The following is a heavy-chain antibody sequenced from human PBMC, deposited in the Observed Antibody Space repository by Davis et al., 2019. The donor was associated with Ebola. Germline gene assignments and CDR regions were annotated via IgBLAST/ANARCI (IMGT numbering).Heavy chain of an antibody. J-gene: IGHJ5*01. D-gene: IGHD1-26*01. V-gene: IGHV4-39*01. CDR1: GDSVTSFSYY. Sequence: SETLSLTCIVTGDSVTSFSYYWGWVRQSPGKGLEWIGNFYYAGDASYNPSLNSRATVSADTSKNQLALKLTSVTAADTAVYYCVRAVVGGEMWFESWGQGTLVIVSS. CDR2: FYYAGDA. CDR3: VRAVVGGEMWFES.